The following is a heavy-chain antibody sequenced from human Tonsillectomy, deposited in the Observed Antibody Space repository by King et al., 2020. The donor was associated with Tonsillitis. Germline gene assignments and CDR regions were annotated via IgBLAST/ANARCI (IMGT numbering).Heavy chain of an antibody. D-gene: IGHD3-22*01. J-gene: IGHJ5*02. V-gene: IGHV5-10-1*03. CDR1: GYIFSNYW. CDR2: IDPSAALV. Sequence: VQLVESGAEVRKPGESLRISCKGSGYIFSNYWISWVRQMPGKGREWMGTIDPSAALVTYNPSFEGHVTISADRSINTAYLQWSSLTAPDTAIYYCTRLAPRGEAVAWLSWFDPWGQGTLVAVSS. CDR3: TRLAPRGEAVAWLSWFDP.